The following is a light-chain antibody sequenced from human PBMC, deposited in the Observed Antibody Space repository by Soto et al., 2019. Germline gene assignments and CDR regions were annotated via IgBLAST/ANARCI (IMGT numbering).Light chain of an antibody. CDR1: QSISSY. Sequence: DIQMTQSPSSLSASVGDRVTITCRASQSISSYLNWYQQKPGKAPKLLIYAASSLQSGVPSRFSGSGSGTDFTLTISSLQPEDFATYYCQQSYSFFTFGPATIVDIK. CDR3: QQSYSFFT. V-gene: IGKV1-39*01. J-gene: IGKJ3*01. CDR2: AAS.